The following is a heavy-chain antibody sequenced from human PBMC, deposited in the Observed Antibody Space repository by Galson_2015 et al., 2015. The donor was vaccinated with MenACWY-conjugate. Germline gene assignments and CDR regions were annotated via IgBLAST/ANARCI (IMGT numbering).Heavy chain of an antibody. CDR2: ISASGGST. J-gene: IGHJ4*02. V-gene: IGHV3-23*01. CDR1: GFTFSSYA. D-gene: IGHD3-16*01. Sequence: SLRLSCAVSGFTFSSYAMTWVRQAPGKGLEWVSSISASGGSTYHADSVKGRFTISRDNARYSLYLQMNALRAEDTAVYYCARENTHNYAYAIDYWGQGILVSVSS. CDR3: ARENTHNYAYAIDY.